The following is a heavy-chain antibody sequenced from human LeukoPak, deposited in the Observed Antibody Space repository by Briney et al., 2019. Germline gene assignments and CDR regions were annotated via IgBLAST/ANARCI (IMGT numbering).Heavy chain of an antibody. CDR2: MNPNSGNT. J-gene: IGHJ4*02. Sequence: GASVKVSCKASAYTFTDYYIFWVRQATGQGLEWMGWMNPNSGNTGYAQKFQGRVTMTRNTSISTAYMELSSLRSEDTAVYYCARGIRRDGYKSSLHYWGQGTLVTVSS. D-gene: IGHD5-24*01. CDR1: AYTFTDYY. V-gene: IGHV1-8*02. CDR3: ARGIRRDGYKSSLHY.